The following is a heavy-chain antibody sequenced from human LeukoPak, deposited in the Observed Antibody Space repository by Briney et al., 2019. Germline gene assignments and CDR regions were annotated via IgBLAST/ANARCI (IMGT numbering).Heavy chain of an antibody. D-gene: IGHD3-22*01. CDR1: GGSFSGYY. V-gene: IGHV4-34*01. CDR2: MYPSGST. CDR3: ARGRQDVTMIVVVMTAVSYYLDV. J-gene: IGHJ6*03. Sequence: ASETLSLTCAVYGGSFSGYYWTWLRQTPGKGLEWIGEMYPSGSTNYNPSLKSRVTISVDTSKNQFSLKLSSVTAADTAVYYCARGRQDVTMIVVVMTAVSYYLDVWGKGTTVTVSS.